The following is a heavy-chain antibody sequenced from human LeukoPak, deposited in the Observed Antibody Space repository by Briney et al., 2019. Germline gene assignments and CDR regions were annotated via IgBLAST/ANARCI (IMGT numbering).Heavy chain of an antibody. CDR3: ARVRSVTGFFDY. CDR1: GYTFTSYA. J-gene: IGHJ4*02. Sequence: ASVKVSCKASGYTFTSYAMHWVRQAPGQRLXXMGWINAGNGNTKYSQKFQGRVTITRDTSASTAYMELSSLRSEDTAVYYCARVRSVTGFFDYWGQGTLVTVSS. V-gene: IGHV1-3*01. CDR2: INAGNGNT. D-gene: IGHD1-20*01.